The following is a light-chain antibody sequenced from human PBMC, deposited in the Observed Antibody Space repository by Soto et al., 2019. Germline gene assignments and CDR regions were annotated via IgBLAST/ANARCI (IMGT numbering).Light chain of an antibody. CDR2: KAS. J-gene: IGKJ1*01. V-gene: IGKV1-5*03. CDR1: QSINSR. Sequence: GDRVTITCRASQSINSRLAWYQQKPGKAPNLLIYKASTLKSGVPSRFSGSGSGTEFTLTISSLQPDDFATYYCQHYNSYSEAFGQGTKVDIK. CDR3: QHYNSYSEA.